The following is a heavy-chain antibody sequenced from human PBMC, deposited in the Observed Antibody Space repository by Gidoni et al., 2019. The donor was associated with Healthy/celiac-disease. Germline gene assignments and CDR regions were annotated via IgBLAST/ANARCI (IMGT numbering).Heavy chain of an antibody. CDR1: GGSFSGYY. CDR2: INHSGST. J-gene: IGHJ4*02. D-gene: IGHD2-15*01. CDR3: ASSTYCSGGSCHKDY. Sequence: QVQLQQWGAGLLKPSETLSLTCAVYGGSFSGYYWSWSRQPPGKGLEWIGEINHSGSTNYNPSLKSRVTISVDTSKNQFSLKLSSVTAADTAVYYCASSTYCSGGSCHKDYWGQGTLVTVSS. V-gene: IGHV4-34*01.